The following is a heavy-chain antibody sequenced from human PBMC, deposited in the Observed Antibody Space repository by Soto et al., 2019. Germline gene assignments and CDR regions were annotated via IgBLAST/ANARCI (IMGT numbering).Heavy chain of an antibody. CDR3: TGAGRYDSDNRVDP. V-gene: IGHV3-74*01. Sequence: EVQLVESGGGLVQPGGSLRLSCVASGFTFTNYWMHWVRQAPGKGLVWVSYINSDGSNTNYADSVKGRFTISRDNAKNTLYLQMDSLRDEDTAQYYYTGAGRYDSDNRVDPWGQRTLVTVSS. CDR2: INSDGSNT. CDR1: GFTFTNYW. J-gene: IGHJ5*02. D-gene: IGHD3-10*01.